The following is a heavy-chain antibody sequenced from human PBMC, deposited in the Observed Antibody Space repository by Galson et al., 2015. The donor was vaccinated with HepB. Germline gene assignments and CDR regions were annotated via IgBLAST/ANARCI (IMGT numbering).Heavy chain of an antibody. CDR1: GYSFTSYW. J-gene: IGHJ4*02. CDR3: ARAFDPGDGYSLPDH. D-gene: IGHD5-24*01. Sequence: QSGAEVKKPGESLRISCKGSGYSFTSYWIGWVRQMPGKGLEWMGIIYPGDSDTRYSPSFQGQVTISADKSISTAYLQWSSLKASDTAMYYCARAFDPGDGYSLPDHWGQGTLVTVSS. V-gene: IGHV5-51*01. CDR2: IYPGDSDT.